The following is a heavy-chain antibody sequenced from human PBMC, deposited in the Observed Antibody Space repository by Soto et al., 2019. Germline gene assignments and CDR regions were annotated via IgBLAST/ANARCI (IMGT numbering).Heavy chain of an antibody. Sequence: EVQLVESGGGLVQPGRSLRLSCAASGFTFDDYAVNWVRQAPGKGLEWVSGISWNGANVAYAESVKGRFIISRDNAKNSLFLQMNSLRADDTALYYCAKGRGYTYDGGSALDYWGQGTLVTVSS. CDR3: AKGRGYTYDGGSALDY. J-gene: IGHJ4*02. CDR2: ISWNGANV. D-gene: IGHD5-18*01. CDR1: GFTFDDYA. V-gene: IGHV3-9*01.